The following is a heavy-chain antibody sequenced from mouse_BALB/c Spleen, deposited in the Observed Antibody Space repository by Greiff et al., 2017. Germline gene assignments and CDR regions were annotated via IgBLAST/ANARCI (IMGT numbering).Heavy chain of an antibody. CDR3: ARESSSLGGFAY. CDR2: IRNKANGYTT. Sequence: EVKLVESGGGLVQPGGSLRLSCATSGFTFTGYYMSWVRQPPGKALEWLGFIRNKANGYTTEYSASVKGRFTISRDNSQSILYLQMNTLRAEDSATYYCARESSSLGGFAYWGQGTLVTVSA. J-gene: IGHJ3*01. D-gene: IGHD1-1*01. CDR1: GFTFTGYY. V-gene: IGHV7-3*02.